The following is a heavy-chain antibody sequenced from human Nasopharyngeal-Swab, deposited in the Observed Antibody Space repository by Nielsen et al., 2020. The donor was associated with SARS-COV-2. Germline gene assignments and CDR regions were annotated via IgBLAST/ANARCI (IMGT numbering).Heavy chain of an antibody. CDR2: FDPEDGET. D-gene: IGHD2-2*01. CDR1: GYTLTELS. CDR3: ATSPPYCSSTSCCGWFDP. Sequence: ASVKVSCKVSGYTLTELSMHWVRQAPGKGLEWMGGFDPEDGETIYAQKFQGRVTMAEDTSTDTAYMELSSLRSEDTAVYYCATSPPYCSSTSCCGWFDPWGQGTLVTVSS. V-gene: IGHV1-24*01. J-gene: IGHJ5*02.